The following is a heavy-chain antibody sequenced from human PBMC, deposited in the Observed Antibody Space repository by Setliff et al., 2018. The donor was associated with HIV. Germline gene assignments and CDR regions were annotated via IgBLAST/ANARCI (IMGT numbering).Heavy chain of an antibody. CDR1: GFNFSSYE. V-gene: IGHV3-48*03. CDR3: ARDSVTIFGVVPYYYYGMDV. D-gene: IGHD3-3*01. CDR2: ISSSGSTI. J-gene: IGHJ6*02. Sequence: GGSLRLSCAASGFNFSSYEMNWVRQATGKGLEWVSYISSSGSTIYYADSVKVRCTISRDNAKNSLSLQMNSLRAEDTAVYYCARDSVTIFGVVPYYYYGMDVWGQGTTVTVSS.